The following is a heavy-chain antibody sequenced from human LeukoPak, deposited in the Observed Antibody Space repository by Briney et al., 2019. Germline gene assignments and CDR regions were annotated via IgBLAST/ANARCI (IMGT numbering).Heavy chain of an antibody. J-gene: IGHJ4*02. Sequence: PSQALSLTCTVSGGSISSGGYYWSWIRQHPGKGLEWIGYIYYSGSTYYNPSLKSRVTISVDTSKNQFSLKLSSVTAADTAVYYCAGYPNSRSPYYFDYWGQGTLVTVSS. CDR1: GGSISSGGYY. V-gene: IGHV4-31*03. D-gene: IGHD4-23*01. CDR2: IYYSGST. CDR3: AGYPNSRSPYYFDY.